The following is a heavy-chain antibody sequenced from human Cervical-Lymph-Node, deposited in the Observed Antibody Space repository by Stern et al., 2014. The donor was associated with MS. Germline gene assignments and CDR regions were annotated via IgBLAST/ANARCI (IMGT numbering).Heavy chain of an antibody. CDR2: INPGDLDP. V-gene: IGHV5-51*01. Sequence: EVQLVESGAEVKKPGESLKISCKGSGYSFTSYWIGWVRQMPGKGLEWSGIINPGDLDPRTSPSFQGQVTISADKSISTAYLQWSSLKASDTAMYYCARRHCSSRRCGWFDPWGQGTLVTVSS. D-gene: IGHD2-2*01. CDR1: GYSFTSYW. J-gene: IGHJ5*02. CDR3: ARRHCSSRRCGWFDP.